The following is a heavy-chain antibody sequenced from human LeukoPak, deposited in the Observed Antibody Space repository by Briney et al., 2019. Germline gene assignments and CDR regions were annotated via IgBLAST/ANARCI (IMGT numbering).Heavy chain of an antibody. CDR1: GFTFSNYD. D-gene: IGHD2-21*02. Sequence: GGSLRLSCAASGFTFSNYDMNWVRQAQGKGLVWVSAISGDGDSTYYEDSVKGRFTISRDSSKKALFLQMNSLRAEDTAVCCCAKALGSSCGGDCYSRLNDYWGQGTLVTVSS. J-gene: IGHJ4*02. CDR2: ISGDGDST. V-gene: IGHV3-23*01. CDR3: AKALGSSCGGDCYSRLNDY.